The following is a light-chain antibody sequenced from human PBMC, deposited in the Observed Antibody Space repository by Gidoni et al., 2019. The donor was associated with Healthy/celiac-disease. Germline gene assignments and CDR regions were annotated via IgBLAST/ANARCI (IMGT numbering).Light chain of an antibody. V-gene: IGKV1-5*03. CDR3: QQXXSYSYXT. J-gene: IGKJ4*01. CDR2: KAS. Sequence: QMTQSPSTLSASVGDRVTITCRASQSISSWLAWYQQKPGKAPKLLIYKASSLYSGVPSRFXXXGSXXEFTXTISXXXPXXFATXXCQQXXSYSYXTFGGGTKVEIK. CDR1: QSISSW.